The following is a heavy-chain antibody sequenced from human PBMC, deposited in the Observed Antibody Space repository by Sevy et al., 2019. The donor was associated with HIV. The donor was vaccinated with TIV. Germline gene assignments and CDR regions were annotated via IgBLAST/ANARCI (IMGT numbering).Heavy chain of an antibody. CDR1: GDSVSSHSVA. CDR3: AGGYDSRWHDY. V-gene: IGHV6-1*01. CDR2: TYYSSKWYN. D-gene: IGHD3-22*01. Sequence: SQTLSLTCAISGDSVSSHSVAWNWIRQSPSRGLEWLGRTYYSSKWYNDYGISVKGRITINADTSKNQFSLQLNSVTPEDTTMYYCAGGYDSRWHDYWGQGTLVTVSS. J-gene: IGHJ4*02.